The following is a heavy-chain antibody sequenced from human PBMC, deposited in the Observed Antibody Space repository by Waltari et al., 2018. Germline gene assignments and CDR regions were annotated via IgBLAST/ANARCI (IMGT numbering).Heavy chain of an antibody. V-gene: IGHV4-30-4*08. D-gene: IGHD2-15*01. CDR3: ARDSVVAGGGFDY. J-gene: IGHJ4*02. CDR1: GGSIRRDDYC. CDR2: IFYSGST. Sequence: QVQLQESGPGLVKPSQTLSLTCTVSGGSIRRDDYCWNWIRQPPGKGLEWIGYIFYSGSTYYNPSLKSRVTISVDTSKTQFSLKLSSVTAADTAVYYCARDSVVAGGGFDYWGQGTLVTVSS.